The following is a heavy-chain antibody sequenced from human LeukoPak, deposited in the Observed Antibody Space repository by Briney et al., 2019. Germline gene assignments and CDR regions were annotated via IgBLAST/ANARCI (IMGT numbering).Heavy chain of an antibody. CDR1: GGSISSYY. J-gene: IGHJ4*02. CDR3: ARDSGSSPRFDY. CDR2: IYYSGST. D-gene: IGHD1-26*01. V-gene: IGHV4-59*01. Sequence: SETLSLTCTVSGGSISSYYWSWIRQPPGKGLEWIGYIYYSGSTNYNPSLKSRVTISVDTSKNQFSLKVSSVTAADTAVYYCARDSGSSPRFDYWGQGTLVTVSS.